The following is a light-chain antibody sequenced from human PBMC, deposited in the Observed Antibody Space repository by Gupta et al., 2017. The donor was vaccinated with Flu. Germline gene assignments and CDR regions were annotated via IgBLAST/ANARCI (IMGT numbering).Light chain of an antibody. CDR2: LVS. CDR1: RSLVYSDGSTV. Sequence: VVMTQSPLSLLVIFGQPASISCRSSRSLVYSDGSTVLHWFQQRPGQSPRRLIYLVSPLDSGVPDRFTGSGSGTEFTLKISRVEAEDVGIYFCMQGAHWPWAFGQGTKVEIK. CDR3: MQGAHWPWA. J-gene: IGKJ1*01. V-gene: IGKV2-30*01.